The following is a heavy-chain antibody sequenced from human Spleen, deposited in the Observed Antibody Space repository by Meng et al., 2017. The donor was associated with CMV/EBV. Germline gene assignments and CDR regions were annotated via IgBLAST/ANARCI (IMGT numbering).Heavy chain of an antibody. V-gene: IGHV1-2*02. J-gene: IGHJ6*02. CDR3: AREKYRAYYDFGFQGMDV. D-gene: IGHD3-3*01. Sequence: ASVKVSCKASGYTFTGYYMHWVRQAPGQGLEWMGWIIPNSGGTNYAQKFQGRVTMTRDTSISTAYMELRRLRSDDTAVYYCAREKYRAYYDFGFQGMDVWGQGTTVTVSS. CDR2: IIPNSGGT. CDR1: GYTFTGYY.